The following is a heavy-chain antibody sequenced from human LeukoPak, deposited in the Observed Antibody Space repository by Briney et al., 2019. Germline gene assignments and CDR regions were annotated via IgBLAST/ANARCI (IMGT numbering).Heavy chain of an antibody. Sequence: GASVKVSCKASGGTFSSYVINWVRQAPGQGLEWMGGIIPIFGTANYAQKFQGRVTITADKSTSTAYMELSSLRSEDTAVYYCARVDINYYYDSDGRAPTIWGQGTMVTVSS. V-gene: IGHV1-69*06. J-gene: IGHJ3*02. D-gene: IGHD3-22*01. CDR3: ARVDINYYYDSDGRAPTI. CDR1: GGTFSSYV. CDR2: IIPIFGTA.